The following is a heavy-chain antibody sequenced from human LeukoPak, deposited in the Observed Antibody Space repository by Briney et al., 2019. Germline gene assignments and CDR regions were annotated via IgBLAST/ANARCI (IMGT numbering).Heavy chain of an antibody. Sequence: KASETLSLTCTVSGGSITSSKYYWGWIRQPPGKGLESIGSIHYTGITYYNPSLKTRVTISVDTSKNQFSLTLSSVTAADTSVYYCVSRRGDGDYRPDYWGQGTLVTVSS. CDR3: VSRRGDGDYRPDY. CDR2: IHYTGIT. D-gene: IGHD4-17*01. V-gene: IGHV4-39*01. J-gene: IGHJ4*02. CDR1: GGSITSSKYY.